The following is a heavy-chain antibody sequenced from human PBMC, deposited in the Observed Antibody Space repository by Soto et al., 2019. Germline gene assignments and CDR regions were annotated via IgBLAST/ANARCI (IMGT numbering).Heavy chain of an antibody. CDR3: ARGGGDTGYFFDY. D-gene: IGHD5-12*01. Sequence: QVQLQQWGAGLLKPSETLSLRCAVYGGSLSDYSWTWIRQSPGKGLEWIGEINHGGNSKYNPSLKSRVTISVDKSKNQRSLILTAVTAEDTAVYHCARGGGDTGYFFDYWGQGTLVTVSS. CDR1: GGSLSDYS. CDR2: INHGGNS. V-gene: IGHV4-34*01. J-gene: IGHJ4*02.